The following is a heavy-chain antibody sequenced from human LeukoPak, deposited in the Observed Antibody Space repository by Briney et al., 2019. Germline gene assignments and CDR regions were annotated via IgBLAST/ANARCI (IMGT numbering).Heavy chain of an antibody. CDR1: SFSISNGYY. D-gene: IGHD3-10*01. CDR3: ARANTRGSGSSFEY. Sequence: TSETLSLTCAVSSFSISNGYYWGWIRQPPGKGLEWIGSIYHSGSTYYNPSLKSRVTMSVDTSKNQFSLKLSSVTAADTAVYYCARANTRGSGSSFEYWGQGTLVTVSS. J-gene: IGHJ4*02. CDR2: IYHSGST. V-gene: IGHV4-38-2*01.